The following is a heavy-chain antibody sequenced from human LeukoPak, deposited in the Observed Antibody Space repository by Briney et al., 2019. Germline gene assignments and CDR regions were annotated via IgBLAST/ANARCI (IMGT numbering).Heavy chain of an antibody. J-gene: IGHJ4*02. CDR3: TRHHTDGYNFWY. CDR2: ISSSGRTI. Sequence: AGTLRLSCAASGFTFSDYYMSWVRQAPGKGLEWLSYISSSGRTIYYADSVKGRFTVSRDNAQDSLYLQMYSLRAEDTAVYYCTRHHTDGYNFWYWGPGALVTVSS. D-gene: IGHD5-24*01. V-gene: IGHV3-11*04. CDR1: GFTFSDYY.